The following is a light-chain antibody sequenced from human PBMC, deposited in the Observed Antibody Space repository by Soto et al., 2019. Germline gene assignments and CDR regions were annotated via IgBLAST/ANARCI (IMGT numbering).Light chain of an antibody. CDR2: EVS. CDR3: SSYTSSSTLV. CDR1: TSDVGGYNY. Sequence: QSALTQPASVSGSPGQSITISCTGTTSDVGGYNYVSWYQHHPGKAPKLMIYEVSNRPSGVSNRFSGSKSGNTASLTISGLQAEDEADYYCSSYTSSSTLVFGTGTKVIVL. J-gene: IGLJ1*01. V-gene: IGLV2-14*01.